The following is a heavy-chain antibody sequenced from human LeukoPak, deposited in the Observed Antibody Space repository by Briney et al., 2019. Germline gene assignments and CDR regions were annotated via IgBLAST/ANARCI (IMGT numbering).Heavy chain of an antibody. Sequence: GRSHRPSCAATGLTFNRFAMSWLPQAPAKRPQWVSAISGSGGSTYYADSVKGRFTISRDNSKNTLYLQMNSLRAEDTAVYYCAHISSSWPDYWGQGTLVTVSS. J-gene: IGHJ4*02. V-gene: IGHV3-23*01. D-gene: IGHD6-13*01. CDR2: ISGSGGST. CDR1: GLTFNRFA. CDR3: AHISSSWPDY.